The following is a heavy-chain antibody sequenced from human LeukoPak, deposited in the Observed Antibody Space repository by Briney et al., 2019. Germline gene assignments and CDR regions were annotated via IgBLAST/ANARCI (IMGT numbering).Heavy chain of an antibody. Sequence: SVKVSGKASGGTFSSYAISWVRPAPGQGLEWMGGIIPIFGTANYAQKFQGRVTITADESTSTAYMELSSLRSEDTAVYYCARDASGSYFDWFDPWGQGTLVTVSS. CDR1: GGTFSSYA. D-gene: IGHD1-26*01. CDR3: ARDASGSYFDWFDP. V-gene: IGHV1-69*13. J-gene: IGHJ5*02. CDR2: IIPIFGTA.